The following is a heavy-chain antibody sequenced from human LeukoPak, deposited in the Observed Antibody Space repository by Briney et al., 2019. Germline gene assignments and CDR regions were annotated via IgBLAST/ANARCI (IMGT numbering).Heavy chain of an antibody. J-gene: IGHJ4*02. V-gene: IGHV1-58*02. D-gene: IGHD2-8*02. Sequence: SVKVSCKASGLTFTSSAMQWVRQARGQRLEWIGWIVVGSGNTNYAQKFQERVTITRDMSTSSAYMELSSLRSEDTAVYYCAAEDTGYWGQGTLVTVSS. CDR1: GLTFTSSA. CDR3: AAEDTGY. CDR2: IVVGSGNT.